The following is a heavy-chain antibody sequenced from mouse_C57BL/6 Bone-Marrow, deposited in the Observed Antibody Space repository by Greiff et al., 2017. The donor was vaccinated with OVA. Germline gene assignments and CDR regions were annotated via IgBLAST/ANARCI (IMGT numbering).Heavy chain of an antibody. CDR1: GFTFSDYG. V-gene: IGHV5-15*01. J-gene: IGHJ2*01. D-gene: IGHD1-1*01. Sequence: EVMLVESGGGLVQPGGSLKLSCAASGFTFSDYGMAWVRQAPRKGPEWVAFISNLAYSIYYADTVTGRFTISRENAKNTLYLEMSSLRSEDTAMYYCARRTVVAKGNYWGQGTTLTVSS. CDR2: ISNLAYSI. CDR3: ARRTVVAKGNY.